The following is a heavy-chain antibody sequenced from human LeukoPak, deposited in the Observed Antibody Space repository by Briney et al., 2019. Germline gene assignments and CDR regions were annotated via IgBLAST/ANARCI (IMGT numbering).Heavy chain of an antibody. CDR1: GFTFSSYE. D-gene: IGHD2-15*01. Sequence: PGGSLRLSCAASGFTFSSYEMNWVRQAPGKGLEWVSYISSSGSTIYYADSVKGRFTISRDNAKNSLYLQMNSLRAEDTAVYYCASRSSRFDFWGQGILVTVSS. J-gene: IGHJ4*02. V-gene: IGHV3-48*03. CDR3: ASRSSRFDF. CDR2: ISSSGSTI.